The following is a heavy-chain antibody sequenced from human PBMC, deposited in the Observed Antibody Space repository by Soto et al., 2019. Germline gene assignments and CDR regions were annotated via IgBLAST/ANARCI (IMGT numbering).Heavy chain of an antibody. CDR1: GFTFSSYE. CDR2: ISSSGSTI. D-gene: IGHD7-27*01. CDR3: ARVPVNWGSDYYYGMDV. J-gene: IGHJ6*02. V-gene: IGHV3-48*03. Sequence: GGSLRLSCAAPGFTFSSYEMNWVRQAPGKGLEWVSYISSSGSTIYYADSVKGRFTISRDNAKNSLYLQMNSLRAEDTAVYYCARVPVNWGSDYYYGMDVWGQGTTVTVSS.